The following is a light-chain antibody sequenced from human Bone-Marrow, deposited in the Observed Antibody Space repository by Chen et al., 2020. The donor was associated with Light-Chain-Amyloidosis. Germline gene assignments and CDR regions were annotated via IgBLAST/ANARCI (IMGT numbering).Light chain of an antibody. V-gene: IGLV2-23*01. CDR2: EGS. CDR3: CSYAGSHTWV. Sequence: QSALTQPASVSESPGQSITISCTGSSSELESYNLVSWYRHHPGKAPKLIIYEGSRRPSGVSDRFSGLKSGNTASLTISGLQAEDEADYYCCSYAGSHTWVFGGGTKLTVL. J-gene: IGLJ3*02. CDR1: SSELESYNL.